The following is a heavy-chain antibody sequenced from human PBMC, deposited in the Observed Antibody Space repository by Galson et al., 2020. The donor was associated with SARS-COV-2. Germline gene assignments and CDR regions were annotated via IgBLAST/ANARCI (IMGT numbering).Heavy chain of an antibody. D-gene: IGHD1-26*01. Sequence: GGSLRLSCVASGFTFSSYVMSWVRQAPGKGLEWVSAIRVSGGTTYYADSVKGRFTISRDNSRSTLYLQMNSLRAEDTAIYYCAKEFKKREADAFDIWGQGTVVTVSS. J-gene: IGHJ3*02. CDR1: GFTFSSYV. CDR2: IRVSGGTT. CDR3: AKEFKKREADAFDI. V-gene: IGHV3-23*01.